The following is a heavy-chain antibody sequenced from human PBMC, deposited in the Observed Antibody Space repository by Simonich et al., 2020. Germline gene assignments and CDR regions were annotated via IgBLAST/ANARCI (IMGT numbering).Heavy chain of an antibody. D-gene: IGHD2-15*01. CDR2: IGPSNGNT. V-gene: IGHV1-18*01. CDR1: GYTFTSYG. Sequence: QVQLVQSGAEVKKPGASVKVSCKASGYTFTSYGISWVRQAPGQGLEWMGGIGPSNGNTNYAQRLQGRVTMTTDTATSTAYMELRSLRSDDTAVYYCARASRGTWWYYYFDYWGQGTLVTVSS. J-gene: IGHJ4*02. CDR3: ARASRGTWWYYYFDY.